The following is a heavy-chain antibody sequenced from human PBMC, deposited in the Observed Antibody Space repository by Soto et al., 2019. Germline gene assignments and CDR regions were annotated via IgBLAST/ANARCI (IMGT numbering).Heavy chain of an antibody. D-gene: IGHD3-16*01. CDR1: GGTFNTYT. J-gene: IGHJ4*02. V-gene: IGHV1-69*06. CDR3: ASWRSYIGSYCFVY. Sequence: QVQLVQSGAEVKKPGSSVKVSCEASGGTFNTYTINWVRQAPGRGLEWMGQVIPMYDSVNYAESFQGRVTNTADKSTNIAYMELSSLRSQDTALYFCASWRSYIGSYCFVYSGQGTLVIVSS. CDR2: VIPMYDSV.